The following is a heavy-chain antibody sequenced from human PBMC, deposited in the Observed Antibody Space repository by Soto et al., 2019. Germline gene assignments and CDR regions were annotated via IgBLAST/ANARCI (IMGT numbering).Heavy chain of an antibody. CDR3: ARVWTTVTNWFDP. D-gene: IGHD4-17*01. V-gene: IGHV4-4*02. CDR1: GGSISSSNW. CDR2: IYHSGST. Sequence: QVQLQESGPGLVKPSGTLSLTCAVSGGSISSSNWWSWVRQPPGKGLEWIGEIYHSGSTNYNPSLKSRVTVSIDXXQNQFSLKLSSVTAADTAVYYCARVWTTVTNWFDPWGQGTLVTVSS. J-gene: IGHJ5*02.